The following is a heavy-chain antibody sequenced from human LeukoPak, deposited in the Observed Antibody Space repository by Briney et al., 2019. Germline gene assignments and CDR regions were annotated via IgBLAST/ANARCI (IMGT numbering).Heavy chain of an antibody. V-gene: IGHV3-53*04. CDR1: GFTVSTNC. CDR3: ARVDTVMAYYFDL. CDR2: IYSGGTT. J-gene: IGHJ4*02. D-gene: IGHD5-18*01. Sequence: PGGSLRLSCAASGFTVSTNCMTWVRQAPGKGLEWVSTIYSGGTTYYADSVMGRFTIPRHNSRNTLYLQMNSLRPEDTAVYYCARVDTVMAYYFDLWGQGTLVTISS.